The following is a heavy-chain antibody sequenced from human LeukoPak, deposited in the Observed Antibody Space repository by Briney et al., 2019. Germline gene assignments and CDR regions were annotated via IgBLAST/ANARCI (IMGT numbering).Heavy chain of an antibody. CDR1: GFTFSNYW. CDR3: AKDDAWLQYND. Sequence: GSLRLSCAASGFTFSNYWMSWVRQAPGKGLEWVSGISPSGDIKYYVDSVKGRFTVSRDNSKNTLYLQINSLRDEDTAVYYCAKDDAWLQYNDWGQGTLVTVSS. D-gene: IGHD5-24*01. CDR2: ISPSGDIK. J-gene: IGHJ4*02. V-gene: IGHV3-23*01.